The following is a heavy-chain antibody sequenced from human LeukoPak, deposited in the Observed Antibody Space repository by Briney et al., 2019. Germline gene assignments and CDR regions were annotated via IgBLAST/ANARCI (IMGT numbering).Heavy chain of an antibody. CDR3: AKRREGIRSFDY. J-gene: IGHJ4*02. D-gene: IGHD5-18*01. Sequence: GGSLRLSCAASGFTFGSYAMSWVRQAPGKGLEWVSAISGSGGSTYYADSVKGRFTISRDNSKNTLYLQMNSLRAEDTAVYYCAKRREGIRSFDYWGQGTLVTVSS. V-gene: IGHV3-23*01. CDR1: GFTFGSYA. CDR2: ISGSGGST.